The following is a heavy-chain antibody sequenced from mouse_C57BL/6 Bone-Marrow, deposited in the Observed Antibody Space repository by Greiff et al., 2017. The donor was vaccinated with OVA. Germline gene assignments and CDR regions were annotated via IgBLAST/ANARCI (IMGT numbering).Heavy chain of an antibody. J-gene: IGHJ4*01. CDR2: INPNNGGT. CDR1: GYTFTDYY. Sequence: VQLQQSGPELVKPGASVKISCKASGYTFTDYYMNWVKQSHGKSLEWIGDINPNNGGTSYNQKFKGKATLTVDKSSSTAYMELRSLTYEDSAVYYCARWVYGSSYGDYAMDYWGQGTSVTVSS. CDR3: ARWVYGSSYGDYAMDY. D-gene: IGHD1-1*01. V-gene: IGHV1-26*01.